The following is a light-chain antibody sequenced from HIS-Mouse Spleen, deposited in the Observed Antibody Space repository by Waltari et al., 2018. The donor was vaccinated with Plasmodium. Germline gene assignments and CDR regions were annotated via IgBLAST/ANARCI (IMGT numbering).Light chain of an antibody. CDR2: EVS. CDR1: SSDVGGYNY. J-gene: IGLJ3*02. CDR3: SSYTSSSTWV. Sequence: QSALTQPASVSGSPGQSITISCTGTSSDVGGYNYVSWYQQHPGKAPKLMIYEVSNRPSGVSNLFSGSKAGNTASLTSSGLQAEDEADYYCSSYTSSSTWVFGGGTKLTVL. V-gene: IGLV2-14*01.